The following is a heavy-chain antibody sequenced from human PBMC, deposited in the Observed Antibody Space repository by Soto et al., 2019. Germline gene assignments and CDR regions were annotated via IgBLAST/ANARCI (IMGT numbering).Heavy chain of an antibody. D-gene: IGHD6-19*01. CDR1: GYYFSRYW. CDR3: TRHSDRGWFTIEN. CDR2: IYPSDSDT. Sequence: PWESLTISCTISGYYFSRYWIGWVRQMPGKGLEWMGIIYPSDSDTRYSPSFQGQVTISADKSLNTAYLEWNSLKSSDTAIYYCTRHSDRGWFTIENWGQGTLVTVSS. V-gene: IGHV5-51*01. J-gene: IGHJ4*02.